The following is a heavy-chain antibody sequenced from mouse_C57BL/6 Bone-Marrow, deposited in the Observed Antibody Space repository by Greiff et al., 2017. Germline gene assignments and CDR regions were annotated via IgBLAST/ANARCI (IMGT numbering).Heavy chain of an antibody. D-gene: IGHD1-1*01. CDR2: INSDGGST. J-gene: IGHJ2*01. CDR3: ARRDYGSSYVRFFDY. Sequence: DVKLQESGGGLVQPGESLKLSCESNEYEFPSHDMSWVRKTPEKRLELVAAINSDGGSTYYPDTMERRFIISRDNTKKTLYLQMSSLRSEDTALYYCARRDYGSSYVRFFDYWGQGTTLTVSS. CDR1: EYEFPSHD. V-gene: IGHV5-2*03.